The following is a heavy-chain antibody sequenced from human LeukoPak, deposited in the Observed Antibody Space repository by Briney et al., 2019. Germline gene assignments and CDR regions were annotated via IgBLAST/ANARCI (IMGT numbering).Heavy chain of an antibody. CDR1: GFTGSSFA. J-gene: IGHJ3*02. V-gene: IGHV3-23*01. Sequence: SLRLSCAATGFTGSSFAIGWGRQAPGKGLEWVSVHADSVKGRFTISRDNSKNTLYLQMDSLRADDTAVYYCAKDPLLDAFDIWGQGTMVTVPS. CDR3: AKDPLLDAFDI.